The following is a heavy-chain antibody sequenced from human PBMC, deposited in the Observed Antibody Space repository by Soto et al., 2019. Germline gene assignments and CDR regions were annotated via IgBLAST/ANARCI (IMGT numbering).Heavy chain of an antibody. J-gene: IGHJ5*02. CDR1: GYTFTIYD. Sequence: ASVKVSCKASGYTFTIYDINCVLQSTGQGLEWMGWMNPNSGNTGYAQKFQGRVTMTRNTSISTAYMELSSLRSEDTAVYYCAREAPGTTAHFDPWGQGTLVTVSS. D-gene: IGHD1-1*01. V-gene: IGHV1-8*01. CDR3: AREAPGTTAHFDP. CDR2: MNPNSGNT.